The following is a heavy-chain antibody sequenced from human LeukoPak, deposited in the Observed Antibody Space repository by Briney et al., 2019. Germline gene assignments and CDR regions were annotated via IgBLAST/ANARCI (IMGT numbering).Heavy chain of an antibody. J-gene: IGHJ4*02. D-gene: IGHD4-23*01. CDR2: INSDGSGT. CDR3: ARADDGANSWVNY. CDR1: GFTFSSYW. V-gene: IGHV3-74*01. Sequence: PGGSLRLSCAASGFTFSSYWMHWVRQAPGKGLVWISRINSDGSGTSYADSVKGRFTISRDKAKNTLNLQMNSLRAEDTAVYYCARADDGANSWVNYWGQRTLVTVSS.